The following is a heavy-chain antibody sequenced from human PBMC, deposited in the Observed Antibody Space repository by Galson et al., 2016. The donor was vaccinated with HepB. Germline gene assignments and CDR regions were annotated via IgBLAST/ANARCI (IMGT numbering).Heavy chain of an antibody. D-gene: IGHD3-10*01. V-gene: IGHV1-69*13. CDR2: IIPVSGTP. J-gene: IGHJ6*02. Sequence: VKVSCKASGGTFSSHAISWVRQAPGQGLEWMGGIIPVSGTPKYAHKLQGRVTIIADESTTTAYMELGSLRSEDTAVYYCAKGEFEFSYGMDVWGQGTTVTVSS. CDR1: GGTFSSHA. CDR3: AKGEFEFSYGMDV.